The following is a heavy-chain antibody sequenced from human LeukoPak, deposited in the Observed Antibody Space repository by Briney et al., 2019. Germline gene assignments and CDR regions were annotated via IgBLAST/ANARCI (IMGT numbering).Heavy chain of an antibody. CDR1: GFALSSAW. CDR3: TTDLAAVGKGVFDY. CDR2: FKSKTAT. J-gene: IGHJ4*02. V-gene: IGHV3-15*01. Sequence: GGSLRLSCAASGFALSSAWMNWVRQAPGKGLEWVGHFKSKTATNYAAPVKGRFTFSSDDSQNTLYLQMSSLKTEDTAVYYCTTDLAAVGKGVFDYWGQGTLVTVSS. D-gene: IGHD6-13*01.